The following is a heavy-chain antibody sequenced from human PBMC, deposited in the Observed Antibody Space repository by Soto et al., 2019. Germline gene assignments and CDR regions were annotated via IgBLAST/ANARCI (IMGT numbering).Heavy chain of an antibody. V-gene: IGHV1-69*12. CDR2: IIPIFGTA. CDR3: ASPGRDLDYGDKYYFDY. CDR1: GGTFSSYA. J-gene: IGHJ4*02. D-gene: IGHD4-17*01. Sequence: QVQLVQSGAEVKKPGSSVKVSCKASGGTFSSYAISWVRQAPGQGLEWMGGIIPIFGTANYAQKFQGRVTITADESTSTAYMELSSLRSEDTAVYYCASPGRDLDYGDKYYFDYWGQGTLVTVSS.